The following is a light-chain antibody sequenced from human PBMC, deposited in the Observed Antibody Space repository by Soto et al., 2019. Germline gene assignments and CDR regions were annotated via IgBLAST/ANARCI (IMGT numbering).Light chain of an antibody. CDR3: GSHAGNSNLV. J-gene: IGLJ3*02. V-gene: IGLV2-8*01. Sequence: QSALTQPPSASGSPGQSVTISCTGTSTDVGAYNYVSWYQQHPGKAPKLVIYEVTKRPSWVPDRFSGSKSGNTASLTVSGLQAEDEADYYCGSHAGNSNLVFGGGTKLTVL. CDR2: EVT. CDR1: STDVGAYNY.